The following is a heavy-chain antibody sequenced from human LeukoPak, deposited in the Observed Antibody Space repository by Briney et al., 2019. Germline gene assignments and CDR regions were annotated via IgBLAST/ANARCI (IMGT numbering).Heavy chain of an antibody. CDR1: GFIFNNYA. J-gene: IGHJ4*02. CDR2: ISISGDST. Sequence: GRSLRLSCAGSGFIFNNYAMTWVRQAPGKGLQWVSSISISGDSTYYADSVKGRFTISRDNSKNTLYLQMNSLRADDTAVYYCANEIRPNDYWGQGTLVTVSS. CDR3: ANEIRPNDY. V-gene: IGHV3-23*01.